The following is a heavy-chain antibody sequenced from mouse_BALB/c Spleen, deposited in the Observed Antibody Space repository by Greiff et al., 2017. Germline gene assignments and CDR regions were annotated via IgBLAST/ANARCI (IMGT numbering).Heavy chain of an antibody. CDR2: ISDGGSYT. CDR1: GFTFSDYY. CDR3: ARGNPYYFDY. V-gene: IGHV5-4*02. J-gene: IGHJ2*01. Sequence: EVQLVESGGGLVKPGGSLKLSCAASGFTFSDYYMYWVRQTPEKRLEWVATISDGGSYTYYPDSVKGRFTISRDNAKNNLYLQMSSLKSEDTAMYYCARGNPYYFDYWGQGTTLTVSS.